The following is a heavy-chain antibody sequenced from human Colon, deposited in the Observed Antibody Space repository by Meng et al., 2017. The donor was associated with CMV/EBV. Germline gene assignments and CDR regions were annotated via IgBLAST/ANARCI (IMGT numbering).Heavy chain of an antibody. CDR3: VIGASSTNCAFDY. D-gene: IGHD2-2*01. Sequence: EVQLVESGGGLVKPGGSLRLSCSASGYTFSAYAMSWVRQAPGKGLECVSSISGTGGNTYYADSVKGRFTISRDNSKNTLYLQMNSLRPEDTAVYFCVIGASSTNCAFDYWGQGTLVTVSS. CDR2: ISGTGGNT. V-gene: IGHV3-23*04. J-gene: IGHJ4*02. CDR1: GYTFSAYA.